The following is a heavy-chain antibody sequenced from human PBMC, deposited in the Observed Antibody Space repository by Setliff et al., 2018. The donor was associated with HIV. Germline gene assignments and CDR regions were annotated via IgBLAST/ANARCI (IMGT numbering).Heavy chain of an antibody. CDR2: IIPVFGKV. CDR1: GGTFSSFG. J-gene: IGHJ6*03. Sequence: SVKVSCKASGGTFSSFGINWIRQAPGQGLEWMGGIIPVFGKVEYAQRFQGRVKITADESTSTAYMQMNSLETEDTAVYYCARAGIVGANHYYTDVWGKGTTVTVSS. D-gene: IGHD1-26*01. V-gene: IGHV1-69*13. CDR3: ARAGIVGANHYYTDV.